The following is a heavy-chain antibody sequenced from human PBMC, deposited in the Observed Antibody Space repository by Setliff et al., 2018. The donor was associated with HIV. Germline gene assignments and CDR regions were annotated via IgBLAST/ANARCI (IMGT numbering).Heavy chain of an antibody. CDR3: VRELGRPGSWYFDL. Sequence: PGGSLRLSCAASGFTFSTYDMHWVRQPTGKGLEWVSVIGAAGGTSYRNSVKGQFIVSRENAKNSLYLQMNNLRAGDTAVYYCVRELGRPGSWYFDLWGRGTLVTVS. V-gene: IGHV3-13*01. CDR2: IGAAGGT. J-gene: IGHJ2*01. CDR1: GFTFSTYD. D-gene: IGHD7-27*01.